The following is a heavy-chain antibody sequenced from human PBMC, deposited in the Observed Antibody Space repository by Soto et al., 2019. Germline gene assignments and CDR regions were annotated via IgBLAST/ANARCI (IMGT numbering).Heavy chain of an antibody. CDR2: ISTSIDAT. J-gene: IGHJ4*02. Sequence: QPGGSLRLSCAASGFTFSNYAMGWVRQAPGKGLEWVSSISTSIDATYYADSVKGRFTISRDDSKNTLYLQMKSLRAEDTAVYYCAKDRTVAARNFDYWGQGTLVTVSS. V-gene: IGHV3-23*01. CDR3: AKDRTVAARNFDY. CDR1: GFTFSNYA. D-gene: IGHD6-6*01.